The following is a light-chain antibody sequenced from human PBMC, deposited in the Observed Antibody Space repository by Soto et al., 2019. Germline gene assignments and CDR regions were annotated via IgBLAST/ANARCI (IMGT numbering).Light chain of an antibody. CDR2: EVS. J-gene: IGLJ2*01. CDR3: SSYAGSNNLV. CDR1: SSDVGGYNY. Sequence: QSALTQPPSASGSPGQSVTISCTGTSSDVGGYNYVSWYQQHPGKAPKLIIFEVSKRPSGVPDRFSGSKSGDTATLTVSGLKAEDEADYCCSSYAGSNNLVFGGGTKLTVL. V-gene: IGLV2-8*01.